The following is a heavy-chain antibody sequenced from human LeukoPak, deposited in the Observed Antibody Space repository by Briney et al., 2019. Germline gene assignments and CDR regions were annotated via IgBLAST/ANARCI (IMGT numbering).Heavy chain of an antibody. CDR3: ASRIATAGSVDY. J-gene: IGHJ4*02. D-gene: IGHD6-13*01. CDR1: GFAVSSNY. V-gene: IGHV3-53*01. Sequence: GGSLRLSCAASGFAVSSNYMSWVRQAPGKGLEWVSVIYSGGSTYYADSVKGRFTISRDNTKNTLHLQMNTLRAEDTAVYYCASRIATAGSVDYWGQGTLVTVSS. CDR2: IYSGGST.